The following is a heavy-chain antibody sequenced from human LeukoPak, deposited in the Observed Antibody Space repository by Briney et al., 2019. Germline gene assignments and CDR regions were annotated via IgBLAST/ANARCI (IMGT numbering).Heavy chain of an antibody. CDR2: IYSGGST. CDR3: AKTQDGGRYYYDSSGYTKDY. Sequence: GGSLRLSCAASGFTVSSNYMSWVRQAPGKGLEWVSVIYSGGSTYYADSVKGRFTISRDNSKNTLYLQMNSLRAEDTAVYYCAKTQDGGRYYYDSSGYTKDYWGQGTLVTVSS. D-gene: IGHD3-22*01. J-gene: IGHJ4*02. V-gene: IGHV3-53*01. CDR1: GFTVSSNY.